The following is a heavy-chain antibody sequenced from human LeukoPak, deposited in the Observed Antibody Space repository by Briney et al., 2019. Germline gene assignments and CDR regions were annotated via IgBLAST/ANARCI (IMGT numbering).Heavy chain of an antibody. CDR2: IYHSGST. CDR1: GGSISSSNW. CDR3: ARYSYCGGDCYDAFDI. V-gene: IGHV4-4*02. D-gene: IGHD2-21*02. J-gene: IGHJ3*02. Sequence: SETLSLTCAVSGGSISSSNWWSWVRQPPGKGLEWIGEIYHSGSTNYNPSLKSRVTISVDKSKNQFSLKLSSVTAADTAVYYCARYSYCGGDCYDAFDIWGQGTMVTVSS.